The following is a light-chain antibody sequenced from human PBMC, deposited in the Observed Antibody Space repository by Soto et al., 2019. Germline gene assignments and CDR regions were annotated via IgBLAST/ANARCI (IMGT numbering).Light chain of an antibody. Sequence: DIQMTQSPSSLSASVGDRVIITCRASQGIDNYLAWYQQRPGKVPKLLINAASTLQSGVPSRFSGSGSGTEFTLTINSLQPEDVATYYCQKYSSAPLTFGGGTKVDIK. J-gene: IGKJ4*01. V-gene: IGKV1-27*01. CDR3: QKYSSAPLT. CDR1: QGIDNY. CDR2: AAS.